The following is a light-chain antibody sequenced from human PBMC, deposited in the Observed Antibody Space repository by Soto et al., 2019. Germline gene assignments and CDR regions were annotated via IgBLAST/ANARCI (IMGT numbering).Light chain of an antibody. J-gene: IGLJ1*01. CDR3: CSYAGGGTYV. Sequence: QSALTQPASVSGSPGQSITISCTGTSSDVGSYNLVSWYQQHPGKAPKLMIYEGSKRPSGVSNRFSGSKSGSTASLTISGLQAEDEAHFYCCSYAGGGTYVFGTGTKLTVL. V-gene: IGLV2-23*01. CDR2: EGS. CDR1: SSDVGSYNL.